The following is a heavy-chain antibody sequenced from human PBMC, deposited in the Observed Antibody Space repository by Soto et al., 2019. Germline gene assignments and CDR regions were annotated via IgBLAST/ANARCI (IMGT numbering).Heavy chain of an antibody. J-gene: IGHJ4*02. V-gene: IGHV3-33*01. CDR1: GFTFSSYG. CDR3: ARGLDYGDYSLYY. D-gene: IGHD4-17*01. Sequence: GESLKISCAASGFTFSSYGMHWVRQAPGKGLEWVAVIWYDGSNKYYADSVKGRFTISRDNSKNTLYLQMNSLRAEDTAVYYCARGLDYGDYSLYYWGQGTLVTVSS. CDR2: IWYDGSNK.